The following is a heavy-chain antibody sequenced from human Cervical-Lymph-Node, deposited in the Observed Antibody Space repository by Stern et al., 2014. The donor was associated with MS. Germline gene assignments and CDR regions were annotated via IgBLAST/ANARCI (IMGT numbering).Heavy chain of an antibody. Sequence: VQLVESGGGLVQPGGSLRLSCAASGFTFSSNWMSWVRQAQGKGLDWGANIKEDGSEKYYVDSVKGRFTVSRDNAKNSLYLQMNSLRAEDTAVYYCARRRPAYYYGLDVWGQGTSVTVSS. J-gene: IGHJ6*02. CDR3: ARRRPAYYYGLDV. CDR1: GFTFSSNW. V-gene: IGHV3-7*01. CDR2: IKEDGSEK.